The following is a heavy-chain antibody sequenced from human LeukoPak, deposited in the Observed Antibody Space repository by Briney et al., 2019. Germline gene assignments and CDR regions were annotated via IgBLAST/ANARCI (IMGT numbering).Heavy chain of an antibody. J-gene: IGHJ4*02. D-gene: IGHD5-12*01. CDR1: GYTFTGYL. CDR3: ARGSYSGYDIDY. Sequence: GASVKVSCKASGYTFTGYLMHWVRQAPGQGLEWMGRIIPNSGGSNFAQNFQGRVTMTRDTSISTTYMELSSLRSDDTAVYYCARGSYSGYDIDYWGQGTLVTVSS. CDR2: IIPNSGGS. V-gene: IGHV1-2*06.